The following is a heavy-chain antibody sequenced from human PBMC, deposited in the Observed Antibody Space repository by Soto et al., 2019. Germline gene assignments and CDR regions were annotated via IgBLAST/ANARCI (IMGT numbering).Heavy chain of an antibody. J-gene: IGHJ4*02. CDR2: IYSSGTGSP. Sequence: SETLSLTCTVSGGSLSGSFWNWIRQPAGRGLEWIGRIYSSGTGSPNYNPSLRSRVSMSVDTSKNQFSLTLTSVTAADTAVYYCARSYGSGSHGSYYFDYWGQGTLVTVSS. CDR3: ARSYGSGSHGSYYFDY. D-gene: IGHD3-10*01. V-gene: IGHV4-4*07. CDR1: GGSLSGSF.